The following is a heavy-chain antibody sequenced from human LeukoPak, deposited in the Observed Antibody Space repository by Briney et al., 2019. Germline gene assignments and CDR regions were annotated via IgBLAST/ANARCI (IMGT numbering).Heavy chain of an antibody. Sequence: GGSLRLSCAASGFTFSTYWMHWVRHAPGEGLVWASRISSDDSIINYADSVKGRFTISRDNAKNTLYLQMNSLRAEDTALYYCAKDSTAYYDILTGPDHWGQGTLVTVSS. J-gene: IGHJ4*02. D-gene: IGHD3-9*01. CDR2: ISSDDSII. CDR3: AKDSTAYYDILTGPDH. V-gene: IGHV3-74*01. CDR1: GFTFSTYW.